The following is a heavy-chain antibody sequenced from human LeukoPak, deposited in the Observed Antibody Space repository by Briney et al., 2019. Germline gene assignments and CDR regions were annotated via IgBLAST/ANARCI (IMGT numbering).Heavy chain of an antibody. CDR2: IKQDGSEK. CDR3: ARAYGSGSYLAFDY. V-gene: IGHV3-7*01. J-gene: IGHJ4*02. D-gene: IGHD3-10*01. CDR1: GFTFSSYW. Sequence: GGSLRLSCAASGFTFSSYWMSWVRQAPGKGLEWVANIKQDGSEKYYVDSVKGRFTISRDNAKNSLYLQMNSLGAEDTAVYYCARAYGSGSYLAFDYWGQGTLVTVSS.